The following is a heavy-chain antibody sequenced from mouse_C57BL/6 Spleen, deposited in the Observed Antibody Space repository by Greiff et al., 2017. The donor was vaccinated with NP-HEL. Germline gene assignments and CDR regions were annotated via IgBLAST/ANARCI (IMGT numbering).Heavy chain of an antibody. V-gene: IGHV14-2*01. Sequence: VQLKESGAELVKPGASVKLSCTASGFNIKDYYMHWVKQRTEQGLEWIGRIDPEDGETKYAPKFQGKATITADTSSNTAYLKLSSLTSEDTAVYYCAYGSSSFAYWGQGTLVTVSA. CDR1: GFNIKDYY. D-gene: IGHD1-1*01. J-gene: IGHJ3*01. CDR3: AYGSSSFAY. CDR2: IDPEDGET.